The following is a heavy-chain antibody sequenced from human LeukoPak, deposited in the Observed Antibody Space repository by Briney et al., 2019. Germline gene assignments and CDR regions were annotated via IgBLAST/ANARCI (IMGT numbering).Heavy chain of an antibody. CDR3: ARHFVSGSYPDYFDY. CDR2: IYYSGST. V-gene: IGHV4-59*08. J-gene: IGHJ4*02. Sequence: PSETLSLTCTVSGGSISSYYWSWIRQPPGKGLEWIGYIYYSGSTNYNPSLKSRVTISVDTSKNQFSLKLSSVTAADTAVYYCARHFVSGSYPDYFDYWGQGTLVTVSS. CDR1: GGSISSYY. D-gene: IGHD1-26*01.